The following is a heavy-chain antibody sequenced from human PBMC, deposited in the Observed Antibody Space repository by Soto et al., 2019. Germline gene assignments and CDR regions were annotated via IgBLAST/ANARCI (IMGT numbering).Heavy chain of an antibody. CDR2: ISGSGGST. J-gene: IGHJ6*02. Sequence: EVQLLESGGGLVQPGGSLRLSCAASGFTFSSYAMSWVRQAPGKGLEWVSAISGSGGSTYYADSVKGRFTISRDNSKNTLYLQMNSLRAEDTAVYYCAKDSSNQGSGWIHYYYYYGMDVWGQGTTVTVSS. CDR1: GFTFSSYA. V-gene: IGHV3-23*01. CDR3: AKDSSNQGSGWIHYYYYYGMDV. D-gene: IGHD6-19*01.